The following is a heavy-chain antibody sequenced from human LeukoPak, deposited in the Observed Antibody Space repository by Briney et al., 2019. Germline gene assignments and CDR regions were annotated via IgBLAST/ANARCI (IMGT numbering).Heavy chain of an antibody. J-gene: IGHJ4*02. CDR3: ARQSSGGSFDY. CDR2: INHSGST. CDR1: GYSISSGYY. V-gene: IGHV4-38-2*02. D-gene: IGHD2-15*01. Sequence: PSETPSLTCTVSGYSISSGYYWGWIRQPPGKGLEWIGEINHSGSTNYNPSLKSRVTISVDTSKNQFSLKLSSVTAADTAVYYCARQSSGGSFDYWGQGTLVTVSS.